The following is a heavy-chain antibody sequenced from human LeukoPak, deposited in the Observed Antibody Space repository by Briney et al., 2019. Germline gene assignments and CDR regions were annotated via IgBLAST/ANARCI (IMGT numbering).Heavy chain of an antibody. V-gene: IGHV3-30*18. CDR3: AKARPAIAARVGYYYYGMDV. J-gene: IGHJ6*02. D-gene: IGHD6-6*01. Sequence: GRSLRLSCAASGFTFSNYGMHWVRQAPGKGLEWVAVISYDGSNKYYGDSVKGRFTISRDNSKNTLYLQMNSLRAEDTAVYYCAKARPAIAARVGYYYYGMDVWGQGTTVTVSS. CDR2: ISYDGSNK. CDR1: GFTFSNYG.